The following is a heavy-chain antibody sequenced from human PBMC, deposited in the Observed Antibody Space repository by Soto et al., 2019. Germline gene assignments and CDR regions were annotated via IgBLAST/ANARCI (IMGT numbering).Heavy chain of an antibody. CDR3: ARGLPLSGNFWNGYYYFDS. CDR2: INHSGGT. D-gene: IGHD3-3*01. V-gene: IGHV4-34*01. J-gene: IGHJ4*02. Sequence: QVQLQQWGAGLLKPSETLSLTCAVSGGSFSGYYWSWIRQSPGKGLEWIGDINHSGGTNYNPSLXXXVXISGXTXXXXXXXXLSSVTAADTAVYYCARGLPLSGNFWNGYYYFDSWGLGTLVTVSS. CDR1: GGSFSGYY.